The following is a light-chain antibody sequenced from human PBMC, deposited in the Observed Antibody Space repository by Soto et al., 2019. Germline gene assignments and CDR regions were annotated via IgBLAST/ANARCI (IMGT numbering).Light chain of an antibody. CDR3: QQYESLPLT. J-gene: IGKJ5*01. Sequence: DIPMTQSPSTVSASVGDRVTITCRASQSISSWLAWYQQKPGKAPKVLIFDASSLESGVPSRFSGSGSATEFTLTISSLQPDDFATYYCQQYESLPLTFGQGTRLEIK. CDR2: DAS. CDR1: QSISSW. V-gene: IGKV1-5*01.